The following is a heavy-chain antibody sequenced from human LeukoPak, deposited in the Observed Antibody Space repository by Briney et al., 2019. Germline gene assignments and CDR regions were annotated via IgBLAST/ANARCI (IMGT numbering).Heavy chain of an antibody. CDR1: GFTFSSYG. CDR2: IWYDGSNK. J-gene: IGHJ4*02. D-gene: IGHD5-12*01. CDR3: ARDGEDSGYDLDY. V-gene: IGHV3-33*01. Sequence: GGSLRLSCAASGFTFSSYGMHGVRQAPGKGLEWVAVIWYDGSNKYYADPVKGRFTISRDNSKNTLYLQMNSLRAEDTAVYYCARDGEDSGYDLDYWGQGTLVTVSS.